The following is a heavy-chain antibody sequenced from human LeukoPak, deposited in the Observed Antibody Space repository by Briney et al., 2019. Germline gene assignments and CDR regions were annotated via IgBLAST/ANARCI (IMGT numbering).Heavy chain of an antibody. D-gene: IGHD1-7*01. CDR2: INWNGGST. CDR3: ARGSGQLELRPFDY. Sequence: PGGSLRLSCAASGFTFDDYGMSWVRQAPGKGLEWVSGINWNGGSTGYADSVKGRFTISRDNAKNSLYLQMNSLRAEDTALYHCARGSGQLELRPFDYWGQGTLVTVSS. CDR1: GFTFDDYG. V-gene: IGHV3-20*01. J-gene: IGHJ4*02.